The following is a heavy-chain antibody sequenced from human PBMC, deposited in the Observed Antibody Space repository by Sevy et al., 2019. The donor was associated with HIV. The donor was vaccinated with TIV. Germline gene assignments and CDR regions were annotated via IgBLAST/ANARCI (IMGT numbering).Heavy chain of an antibody. CDR1: GESFSSYY. Sequence: SETLSLTCAVYGESFSSYYWSWIRQSPGKGLEWIGEINHSGTTNYHPSLKSRVSISADTSKNQFSLKLTYVTAADTGVYYCAVRRRVVIPGVVRRRDQFFFYGMAVWGQGTTVTVSS. J-gene: IGHJ6*02. D-gene: IGHD2-2*01. V-gene: IGHV4-34*01. CDR3: AVRRRVVIPGVVRRRDQFFFYGMAV. CDR2: INHSGTT.